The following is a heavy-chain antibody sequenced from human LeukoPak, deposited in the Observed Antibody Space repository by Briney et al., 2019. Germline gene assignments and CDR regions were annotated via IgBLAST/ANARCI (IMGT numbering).Heavy chain of an antibody. CDR3: TRGIEGAGSSY. CDR1: GYTFTSYD. V-gene: IGHV1-8*01. D-gene: IGHD6-13*01. J-gene: IGHJ4*02. Sequence: ASVKVSCKASGYTFTSYDINWVRQATGQGLEWMGWMNPNSGNSAYAQKFQGRVTMTRDTSISTAYMGLSSLRSEDTAIYYCTRGIEGAGSSYWGQGTLVTVSS. CDR2: MNPNSGNS.